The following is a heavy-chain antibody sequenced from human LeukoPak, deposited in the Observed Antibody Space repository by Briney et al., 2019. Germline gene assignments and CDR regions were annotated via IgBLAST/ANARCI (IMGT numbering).Heavy chain of an antibody. CDR2: IDADGGDR. Sequence: GGTLRLSCAASGFTFSDYWMHWVRQTPGKGLVWVSRIDADGGDRNYADSVEGRFTISRDNAKNTLYLQMDSLRAEDTALYYCTGSPIMRTYGGVHFYYGMDVWGKGTTVTVSS. V-gene: IGHV3-74*01. J-gene: IGHJ6*04. CDR1: GFTFSDYW. D-gene: IGHD3-16*01. CDR3: TGSPIMRTYGGVHFYYGMDV.